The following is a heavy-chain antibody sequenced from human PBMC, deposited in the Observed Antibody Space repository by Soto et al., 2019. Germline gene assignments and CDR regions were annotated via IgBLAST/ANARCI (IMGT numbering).Heavy chain of an antibody. CDR2: IYPSGSDT. Sequence: GESLKISCKASGYSFSSYWIGWVRQLPGKGLEWMGIIYPSGSDTRYSPSFRGQVIISADRSISTAYLQWSSLKASDTGTYYCARRVGSSWRYFDSWGQGTLVTVSS. D-gene: IGHD6-13*01. J-gene: IGHJ4*02. V-gene: IGHV5-51*01. CDR3: ARRVGSSWRYFDS. CDR1: GYSFSSYW.